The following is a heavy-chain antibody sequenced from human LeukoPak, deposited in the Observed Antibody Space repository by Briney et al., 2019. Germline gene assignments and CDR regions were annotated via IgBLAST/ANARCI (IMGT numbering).Heavy chain of an antibody. CDR3: ARERTGFYAEY. Sequence: GGSLRLSCAASGFTFSHYAMYWVRQAPGKGLEWVALISYDGSVQYYADSVKGRFTISRDSPKNTLYLQMNSLRPEDTAVYYCARERTGFYAEYWGQGTLVTVSS. CDR1: GFTFSHYA. D-gene: IGHD3/OR15-3a*01. CDR2: ISYDGSVQ. J-gene: IGHJ4*02. V-gene: IGHV3-30*04.